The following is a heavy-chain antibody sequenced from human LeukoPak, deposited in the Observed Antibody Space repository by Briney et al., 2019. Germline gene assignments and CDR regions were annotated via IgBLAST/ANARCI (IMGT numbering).Heavy chain of an antibody. CDR2: IYYSGST. J-gene: IGHJ4*02. CDR1: GGSISSGDYY. CDR3: ARGGFYCGGDCYSVFDY. V-gene: IGHV4-30-4*01. Sequence: PSETLSLTCTVSGGSISSGDYYWSWIRQPPGKSLEWIGYIYYSGSTYYNPSLKSRVTISVDTSKNQFSLKLSSVTAAETAVYYCARGGFYCGGDCYSVFDYWGQGTLVTVSS. D-gene: IGHD2-21*02.